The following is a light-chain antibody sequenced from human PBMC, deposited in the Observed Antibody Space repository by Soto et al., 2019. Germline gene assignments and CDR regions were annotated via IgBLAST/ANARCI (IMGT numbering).Light chain of an antibody. V-gene: IGLV2-14*01. CDR1: SIDVGNYNY. Sequence: LTQPASVSGSPGQSITISFTGTSIDVGNYNYVSWYQQHPGKAPKLMIYEVSYRPSGVSNRFSGSKSGNTASLTISGLQAEDEADYYCKSYTTRSTFWVFATGSKVNV. CDR2: EVS. CDR3: KSYTTRSTFWV. J-gene: IGLJ1*01.